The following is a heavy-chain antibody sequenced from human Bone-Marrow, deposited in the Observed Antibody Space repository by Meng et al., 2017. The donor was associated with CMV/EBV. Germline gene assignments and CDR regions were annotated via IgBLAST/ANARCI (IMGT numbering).Heavy chain of an antibody. CDR2: MNPNSGNT. Sequence: ASVKVSCKASGYTFTSYDINWVRQATGQGLEWMGWMNPNSGNTGYAQKFQGRVTMTRNTSISTAYMELSSLRSEDTAVYYCARVGGYSSSSWNVWFDPWGQGTLVTVSS. J-gene: IGHJ5*02. CDR1: GYTFTSYD. CDR3: ARVGGYSSSSWNVWFDP. V-gene: IGHV1-8*01. D-gene: IGHD6-6*01.